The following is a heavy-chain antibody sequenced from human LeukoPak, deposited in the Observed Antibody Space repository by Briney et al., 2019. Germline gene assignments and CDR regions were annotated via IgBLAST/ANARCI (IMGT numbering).Heavy chain of an antibody. V-gene: IGHV1-2*06. D-gene: IGHD2-2*01. CDR3: ARNGDRVVPAAMPWFDP. CDR2: INPNSGGT. CDR1: GYTFTVYY. J-gene: IGHJ5*02. Sequence: ASVNVSCKASGYTFTVYYMHWVRQAPGQGLEWMGRINPNSGGTNYAQKFQGRVTMTRDTSISTAYMELSRLRSDDTAVYYCARNGDRVVPAAMPWFDPGGQGTLVTVSS.